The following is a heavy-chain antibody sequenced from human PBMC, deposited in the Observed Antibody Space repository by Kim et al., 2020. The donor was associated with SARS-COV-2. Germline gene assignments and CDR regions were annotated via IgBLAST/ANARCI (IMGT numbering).Heavy chain of an antibody. D-gene: IGHD3-16*01. CDR1: GFTFDDYG. V-gene: IGHV3-20*01. J-gene: IGHJ4*02. CDR2: INRNSDRT. Sequence: GGSLRLSCAASGFTFDDYGMRWVRQAPGKGLVWVSGINRNSDRTGYADSVKGRFTISRDNAKNSLFLQMNSPRAEDTAMYHCVRGYAGGPFDLWGQGTPFPVSS. CDR3: VRGYAGGPFDL.